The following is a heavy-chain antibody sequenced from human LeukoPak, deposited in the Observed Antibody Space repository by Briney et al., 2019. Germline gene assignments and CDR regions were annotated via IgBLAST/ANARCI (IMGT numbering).Heavy chain of an antibody. J-gene: IGHJ4*02. Sequence: PGGSMRLACAAYGFAITDHHMDCDRQAPGKGREWVGRSQTAKPNSRTTECAASMKGRFTISRDDSKNSLYLQLNSLKTEDTAVYYCVRVVTTSSGWYHFDNWGQGTLVTVSS. D-gene: IGHD6-13*01. CDR1: GFAITDHH. CDR3: VRVVTTSSGWYHFDN. V-gene: IGHV3-72*01. CDR2: SQTAKPNSRTT.